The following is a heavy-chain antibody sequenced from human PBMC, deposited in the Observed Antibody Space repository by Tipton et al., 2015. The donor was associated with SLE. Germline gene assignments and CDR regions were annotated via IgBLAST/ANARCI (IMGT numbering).Heavy chain of an antibody. Sequence: TLSLTCTVSGYSIRSGNYWGWIRQPPGKRLEWIGSIYHSGSTYYTPSHESRVTISVDSSKNHFFLNLTSVTAADTAVYYCARRHSYESSGYSWYFDLWGRGTLVTVSS. CDR1: GYSIRSGNY. D-gene: IGHD3-22*01. CDR2: IYHSGST. V-gene: IGHV4-38-2*02. J-gene: IGHJ2*01. CDR3: ARRHSYESSGYSWYFDL.